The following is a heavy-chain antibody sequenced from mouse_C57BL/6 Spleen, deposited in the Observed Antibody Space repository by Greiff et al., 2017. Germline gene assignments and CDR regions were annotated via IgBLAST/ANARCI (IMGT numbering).Heavy chain of an antibody. CDR1: GYTFTSYW. V-gene: IGHV1-59*01. J-gene: IGHJ2*01. CDR2: IDPSDSYT. CDR3: ARCPYYGSSYYFDY. Sequence: QVQLQQPGAELVKPGTSVKLSCKASGYTFTSYWMHWVKQRPGQGLEWIGVIDPSDSYTNYNQKFKGKATLTVDTSSSTAYMQLSSLTSEDSAVYYCARCPYYGSSYYFDYWGQGTTRTVSS. D-gene: IGHD1-1*01.